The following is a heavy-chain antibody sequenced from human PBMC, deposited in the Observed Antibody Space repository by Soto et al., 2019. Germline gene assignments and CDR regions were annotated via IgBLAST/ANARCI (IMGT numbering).Heavy chain of an antibody. CDR3: ASGSQLDPQNYYYYGMDV. CDR2: TYYRSEWYN. J-gene: IGHJ6*02. V-gene: IGHV6-1*01. D-gene: IGHD6-6*01. CDR1: GDSVSSNSAA. Sequence: PSQTLSLTCAISGDSVSSNSAAWNWIRQSPSRGLEWLGRTYYRSEWYNDYAVSVKSRITINPDTSKNQFSLQLNSVTPEDTAVYYCASGSQLDPQNYYYYGMDVWGQGTTVTVSS.